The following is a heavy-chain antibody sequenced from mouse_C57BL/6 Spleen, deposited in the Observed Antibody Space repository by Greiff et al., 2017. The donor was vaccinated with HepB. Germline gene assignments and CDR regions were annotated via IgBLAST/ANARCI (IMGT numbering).Heavy chain of an antibody. CDR1: GYAFSNSW. V-gene: IGHV1-82*01. Sequence: QVQLKESGPELVKPGASVKISCKASGYAFSNSWMNWVKQRPGKGLEWIGRIYPGDGDTNYNGKFKGKATLTADKSSSTAYMQLSSLTSEDSAVYFCAREDYFDYWGQGTTLTVSS. CDR3: AREDYFDY. J-gene: IGHJ2*01. CDR2: IYPGDGDT.